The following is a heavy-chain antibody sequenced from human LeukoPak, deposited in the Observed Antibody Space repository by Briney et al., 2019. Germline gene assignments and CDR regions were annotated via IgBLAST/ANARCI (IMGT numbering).Heavy chain of an antibody. CDR2: IWSSGTSI. CDR1: GFALSRYS. D-gene: IGHD3-10*01. V-gene: IGHV3-48*04. Sequence: GGSLRLSCAASGFALSRYSMNWVRQAPGKGLEWISHIWSSGTSIYYADSVKGRFTISRDTAKNSLYLEMNSLRAEDTAVYYCAREDSSGSYLPDWGQGTLVTVSS. CDR3: AREDSSGSYLPD. J-gene: IGHJ4*02.